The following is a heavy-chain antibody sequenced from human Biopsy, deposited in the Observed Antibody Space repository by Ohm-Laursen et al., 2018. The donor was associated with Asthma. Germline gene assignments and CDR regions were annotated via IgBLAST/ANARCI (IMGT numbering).Heavy chain of an antibody. CDR1: GFTFTTYG. CDR3: ARTFHFWSPYHAEHYQL. D-gene: IGHD3-3*02. Sequence: SLRLSCTASGFTFTTYGMHWVRQAPGRGLEWVGVIWFDGSKKYYADSVKGRFTISRDNAKNSLYLQMNSLRAEDTAVYYCARTFHFWSPYHAEHYQLWGQGTLVTVSS. CDR2: IWFDGSKK. J-gene: IGHJ1*01. V-gene: IGHV3-33*01.